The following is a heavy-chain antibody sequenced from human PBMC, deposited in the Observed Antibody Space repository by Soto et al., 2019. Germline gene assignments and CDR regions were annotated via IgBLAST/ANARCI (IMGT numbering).Heavy chain of an antibody. V-gene: IGHV3-66*04. CDR1: GGSISSYY. CDR3: ARHAPGIAAAGIFDS. J-gene: IGHJ4*02. D-gene: IGHD6-13*01. Sequence: ETLSLTCTVSGGSISSYYWSWIRQPPGKGLEWIGYIFYTGSTYYVDSVKGRFTISRDNSKNTLYLQMNSLRAGDTAVYYCARHAPGIAAAGIFDSWGQGALVTVS. CDR2: IFYTGST.